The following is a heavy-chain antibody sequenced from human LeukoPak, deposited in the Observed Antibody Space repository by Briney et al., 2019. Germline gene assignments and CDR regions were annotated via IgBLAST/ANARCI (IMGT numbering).Heavy chain of an antibody. CDR1: GDSFSSYF. J-gene: IGHJ6*03. Sequence: SETLSLTCTVSGDSFSSYFWSWIRQPAGKGLEWIGRLHASGGANYNPSLKSRVTMSLDTSKNQFSLKLMSVTAADSAVYYCARDITGPPTYYYYYMDVWGKGTTVTVSS. CDR3: ARDITGPPTYYYYYMDV. CDR2: LHASGGA. V-gene: IGHV4-4*07. D-gene: IGHD2-8*02.